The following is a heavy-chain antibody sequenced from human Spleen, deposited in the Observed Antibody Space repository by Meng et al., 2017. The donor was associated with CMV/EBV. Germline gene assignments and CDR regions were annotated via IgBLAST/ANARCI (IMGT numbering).Heavy chain of an antibody. CDR1: GYTFTAYS. CDR3: TIYTAVLWAVDY. D-gene: IGHD2/OR15-2a*01. CDR2: INPSSGGT. V-gene: IGHV1-2*06. J-gene: IGHJ4*02. Sequence: CTASGYTFTAYSRHWLRPAPGQGREWMGRINPSSGGTDYAQRFQGRVTMTRDTSITTAYMELSRLRSDDTAVYYCTIYTAVLWAVDYWGQGTLVTVSS.